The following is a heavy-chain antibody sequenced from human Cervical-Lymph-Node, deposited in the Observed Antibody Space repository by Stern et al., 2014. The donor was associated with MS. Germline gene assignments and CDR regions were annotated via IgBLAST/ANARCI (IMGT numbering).Heavy chain of an antibody. CDR3: AHDTHEYYFDY. CDR2: IYWDDDK. CDR1: GFSLSTSGVG. V-gene: IGHV2-5*02. Sequence: QFTLKQSCPTLVKPTQPLTLTCTFSGFSLSTSGVGLGVNRQPPGKDLVWLALIYWDDDKRYSPSLKSRLTITKDTSKNQVVLTMTNMDPVDTATYYCAHDTHEYYFDYWGQGTLVTVSS. D-gene: IGHD5-18*01. J-gene: IGHJ4*02.